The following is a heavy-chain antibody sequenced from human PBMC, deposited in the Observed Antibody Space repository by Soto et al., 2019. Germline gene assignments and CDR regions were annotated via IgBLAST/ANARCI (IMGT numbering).Heavy chain of an antibody. CDR3: ARGRYCLTGRCFPNWFDS. D-gene: IGHD2-15*01. Sequence: QVHLLESGPGLVKPSQTLSLTCSVSGDSISTVDYFWAWIRQPPGQALEYIGYIYKSTTTYYNLSLESRVAISLDTSKSQFSLNVTSVTAADTAVYFCARGRYCLTGRCFPNWFDSWGQGTLVTVSS. J-gene: IGHJ5*01. CDR1: GDSISTVDYF. CDR2: IYKSTTT. V-gene: IGHV4-30-4*01.